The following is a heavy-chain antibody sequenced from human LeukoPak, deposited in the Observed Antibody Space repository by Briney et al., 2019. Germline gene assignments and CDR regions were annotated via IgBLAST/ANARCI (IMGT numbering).Heavy chain of an antibody. V-gene: IGHV3-53*05. D-gene: IGHD3-3*01. CDR2: IYSGGST. CDR3: ARAVPVTYYDFWSGYPNYYYYMDV. CDR1: GFTVSSNY. J-gene: IGHJ6*03. Sequence: GGSLRLSCAASGFTVSSNYMSWVRQAPGKGLEWVSVIYSGGSTYYADSVKGRFTISRDYSKNTLYLQMNSLRSEDTAVYYCARAVPVTYYDFWSGYPNYYYYMDVWGKGTTVTVSS.